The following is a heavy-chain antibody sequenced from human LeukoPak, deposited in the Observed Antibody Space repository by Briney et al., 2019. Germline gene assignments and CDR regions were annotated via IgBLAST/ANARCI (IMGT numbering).Heavy chain of an antibody. CDR1: GGSISSGGYY. D-gene: IGHD3-3*01. CDR2: IYYSGST. V-gene: IGHV4-31*03. J-gene: IGHJ6*02. Sequence: PSQTLSLTCTVSGGSISSGGYYWSWIRQHPGKGLEWIGYIYYSGSTYYNPSLKSRVTISVDTSKNQFSLKLSSVTAADTAVYYCARQSVFGVVTDSHYYYYGMDVWGQGTTVTVSS. CDR3: ARQSVFGVVTDSHYYYYGMDV.